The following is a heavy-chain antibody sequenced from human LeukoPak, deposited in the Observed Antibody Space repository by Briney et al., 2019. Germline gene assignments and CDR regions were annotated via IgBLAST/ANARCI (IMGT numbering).Heavy chain of an antibody. CDR3: ASDTTGTTGRRSNSYYYYYGMDV. D-gene: IGHD1-1*01. CDR2: ISAYNGNT. V-gene: IGHV1-18*01. J-gene: IGHJ6*02. Sequence: ASVKVSCKASGYTFTSYGISWVRQAPGQGLEWMGWISAYNGNTSYAQKLQGRVTMTTDTSTSTAYMELRSLRSDDTAVYYCASDTTGTTGRRSNSYYYYYGMDVWGQGTTVTVSS. CDR1: GYTFTSYG.